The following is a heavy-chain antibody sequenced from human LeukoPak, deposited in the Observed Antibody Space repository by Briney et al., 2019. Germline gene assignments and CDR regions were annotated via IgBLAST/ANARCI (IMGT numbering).Heavy chain of an antibody. J-gene: IGHJ5*02. CDR3: ARDEYSYESWFDP. Sequence: GGSLRLSCAASGFTFSSYAMHWVRQAPGKGLEWVAFIRSDESNKYYADSVKGRFTISRDNSKNTLYLQMNSLRAEDTAVYYCARDEYSYESWFDPWGQGTLVTVSS. V-gene: IGHV3-30*02. D-gene: IGHD5-18*01. CDR2: IRSDESNK. CDR1: GFTFSSYA.